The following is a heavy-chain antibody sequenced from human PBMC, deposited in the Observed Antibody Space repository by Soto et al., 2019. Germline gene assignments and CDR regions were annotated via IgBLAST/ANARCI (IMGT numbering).Heavy chain of an antibody. CDR3: ARLNGDPFYYYYYGMDV. J-gene: IGHJ6*02. Sequence: GGSLRLSCAASGFTFSSYGMHWVRQAPGKGLEWVAVIWYDGSNKYYADSVKGRFTISRDNSKNTLYLQMNSLRAEDTAVYYCARLNGDPFYYYYYGMDVWGQGTTVTVSS. CDR2: IWYDGSNK. V-gene: IGHV3-33*01. CDR1: GFTFSSYG. D-gene: IGHD4-17*01.